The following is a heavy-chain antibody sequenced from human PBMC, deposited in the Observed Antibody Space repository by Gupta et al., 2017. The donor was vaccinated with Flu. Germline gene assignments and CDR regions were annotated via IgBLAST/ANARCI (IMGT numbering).Heavy chain of an antibody. Sequence: SYWMHWVRQVPGKGLVWVSRINSDGSSTGHAESVKGRFTISRDNAKNTLYLQMNSLRAEDTAVYYCARGLFGTSSGVGLDYWGQGTLVTVSS. CDR2: INSDGSST. J-gene: IGHJ4*02. V-gene: IGHV3-74*01. D-gene: IGHD6-6*01. CDR1: SYW. CDR3: ARGLFGTSSGVGLDY.